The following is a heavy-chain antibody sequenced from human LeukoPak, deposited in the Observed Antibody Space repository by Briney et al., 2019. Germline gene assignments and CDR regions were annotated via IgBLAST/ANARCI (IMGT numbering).Heavy chain of an antibody. CDR3: TRLGDVYKIDY. CDR1: GFTFSGSA. Sequence: QPGGSLRLSCAASGFTFSGSAMHWVRQASGKGLEWVGRIRSKANSYATAYAASVKGRFTISRDDSKNTAYLQMNSLKTEDTAVYYCTRLGDVYKIDYWGQGTLVTVSS. D-gene: IGHD5-24*01. J-gene: IGHJ4*02. V-gene: IGHV3-73*01. CDR2: IRSKANSYAT.